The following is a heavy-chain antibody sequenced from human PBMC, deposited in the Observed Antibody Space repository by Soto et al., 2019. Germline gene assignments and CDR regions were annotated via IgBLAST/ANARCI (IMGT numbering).Heavy chain of an antibody. J-gene: IGHJ4*02. CDR2: IFYSGST. V-gene: IGHV4-39*01. Sequence: PSETLSLTCTVSGCSISSSSYYWGWIRQPPGKGLEWIGSIFYSGSTYYNPSLKSRVTISVDTSKNQFSLKLSSVTAADTAVYYCARAQRGSTYCSSTSCYRPKSRISNPFDYWGQGTLVTVSS. CDR1: GCSISSSSYY. D-gene: IGHD2-2*01. CDR3: ARAQRGSTYCSSTSCYRPKSRISNPFDY.